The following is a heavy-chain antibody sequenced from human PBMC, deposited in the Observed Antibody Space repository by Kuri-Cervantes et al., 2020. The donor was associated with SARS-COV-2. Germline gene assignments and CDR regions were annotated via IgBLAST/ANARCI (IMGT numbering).Heavy chain of an antibody. V-gene: IGHV4-59*01. D-gene: IGHD1-26*01. CDR3: ARREYWYFDL. CDR1: GGSISSYH. Sequence: SETLSLTCTVSGGSISSYHWSWIRQPPGKGLEWIGYIYYSGSTNYNPSLKSRVTISVDTSKNQFSLKLSSVTAADTAVYYCARREYWYFDLWGRGTLVTVSS. CDR2: IYYSGST. J-gene: IGHJ2*01.